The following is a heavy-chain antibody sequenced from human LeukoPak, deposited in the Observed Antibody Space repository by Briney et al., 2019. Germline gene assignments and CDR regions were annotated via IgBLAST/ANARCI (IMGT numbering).Heavy chain of an antibody. V-gene: IGHV3-48*03. J-gene: IGHJ4*02. D-gene: IGHD6-19*01. CDR2: ISSSGSTI. CDR3: ARYSSGSDHFDY. CDR1: GFTFSSYD. Sequence: YPGGSLRLSCAASGFTFSSYDMTWVRQAPGKGLEWVSYISSSGSTIYYADSVKGRFTISRDNAKNPLYLQMDSLRAEDTAVYYCARYSSGSDHFDYWGQGTLVTVSS.